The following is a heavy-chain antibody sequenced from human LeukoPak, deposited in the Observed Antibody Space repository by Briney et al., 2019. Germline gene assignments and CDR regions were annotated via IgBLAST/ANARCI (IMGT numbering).Heavy chain of an antibody. CDR2: IRYDGTSQ. J-gene: IGHJ4*02. V-gene: IGHV3-30*02. D-gene: IGHD3-16*01. CDR3: ATDTAYAFDS. Sequence: GGSLRLSCAASGFTFRNYGMYWVRQAPGQGLEWVAFIRYDGTSQYYADSVKGRFTISRDNSKNTLYLQMNSLRAEDTAVYYCATDTAYAFDSWGQGTLVTVFS. CDR1: GFTFRNYG.